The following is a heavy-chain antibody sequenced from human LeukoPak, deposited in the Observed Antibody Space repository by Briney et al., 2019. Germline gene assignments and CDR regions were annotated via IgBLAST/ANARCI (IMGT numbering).Heavy chain of an antibody. CDR1: GFTFISYA. D-gene: IGHD2-2*01. CDR2: ISGSGGST. J-gene: IGHJ4*02. V-gene: IGHV3-23*01. CDR3: ATSNIVVVPAAIEDY. Sequence: GGSLRLSCAASGFTFISYAMSWVRQAPGKGLEWVSAISGSGGSTYYADSVKGRFTISRDNSKNTLYLQMNSLRAEDTAVYYCATSNIVVVPAAIEDYWGQGTLVTVSS.